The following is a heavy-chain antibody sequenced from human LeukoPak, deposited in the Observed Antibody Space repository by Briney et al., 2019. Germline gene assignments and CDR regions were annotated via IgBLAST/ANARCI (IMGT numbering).Heavy chain of an antibody. CDR3: AKDARWGFLEWLTPPGD. Sequence: GGSLRLSCAASGFTFSSYGMHWVRQAPGKGLEWVAVISYDGSNKYYADSVKGRFTISRDNSNNKLYLQMNSLRAEDTAVYYCAKDARWGFLEWLTPPGDWGQGTLITVSS. CDR1: GFTFSSYG. CDR2: ISYDGSNK. V-gene: IGHV3-30*18. J-gene: IGHJ4*02. D-gene: IGHD3-3*01.